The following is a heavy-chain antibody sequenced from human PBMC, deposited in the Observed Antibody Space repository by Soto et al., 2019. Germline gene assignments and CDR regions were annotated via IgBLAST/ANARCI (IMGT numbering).Heavy chain of an antibody. CDR3: ARDPRGYGKNYFDY. Sequence: SETLSLTCTVSGGYISSSSYYWGWIRQPPGKGLEWIGNIYYSGSTNYNPSLKSRVTISVDTSTNQFSLKLSSVTAADTAVYYCARDPRGYGKNYFDYWGQGTLVTVSS. CDR1: GGYISSSSYY. J-gene: IGHJ4*02. D-gene: IGHD5-18*01. CDR2: IYYSGST. V-gene: IGHV4-61*01.